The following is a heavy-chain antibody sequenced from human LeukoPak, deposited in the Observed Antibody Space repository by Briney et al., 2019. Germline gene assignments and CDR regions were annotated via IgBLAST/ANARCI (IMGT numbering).Heavy chain of an antibody. CDR2: IKRKTDGGTT. J-gene: IGHJ4*02. V-gene: IGHV3-15*01. CDR1: GFSFNDAW. CDR3: TTDTRRVVVPK. D-gene: IGHD2-15*01. Sequence: GGSLRLSCAASGFSFNDAWMSWVRQAPGKGLEWVGRIKRKTDGGTTDYAAPVKGRFTISRDDTKTSLYLQMNNLKTEDTAVYYCTTDTRRVVVPKWGQGTLVTVSS.